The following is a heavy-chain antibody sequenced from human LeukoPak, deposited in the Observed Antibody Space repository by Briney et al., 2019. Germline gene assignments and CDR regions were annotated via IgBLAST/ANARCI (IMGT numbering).Heavy chain of an antibody. D-gene: IGHD2-2*01. CDR1: GFTFSSYS. CDR3: AREAGGIVVVPAAPPLHYYGMDV. CDR2: IRSSSSTI. V-gene: IGHV3-48*04. J-gene: IGHJ6*02. Sequence: AGGSLRLSCAASGFTFSSYSMNWVRQAPGKGLEWVSYIRSSSSTIYYADSVKGRFTISRDNAKNSLYLQMNSLRAEDTAVYYCAREAGGIVVVPAAPPLHYYGMDVWGQGTTVTVSS.